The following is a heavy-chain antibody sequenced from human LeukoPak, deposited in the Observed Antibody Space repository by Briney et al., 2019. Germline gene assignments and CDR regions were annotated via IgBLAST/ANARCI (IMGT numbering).Heavy chain of an antibody. CDR1: GFTFSSYS. J-gene: IGHJ4*02. CDR2: ISRSSSYI. D-gene: IGHD3-10*01. Sequence: GGSLRLSCAASGFTFSSYSMNWVRQAPGKGLEWVSSISRSSSYIYYADSVKGRFTISRDNAKNSLYLQMNSLRAEDTAVYYCAKSKHYYGSGSYGDYWGQGTLVTVSS. V-gene: IGHV3-21*01. CDR3: AKSKHYYGSGSYGDY.